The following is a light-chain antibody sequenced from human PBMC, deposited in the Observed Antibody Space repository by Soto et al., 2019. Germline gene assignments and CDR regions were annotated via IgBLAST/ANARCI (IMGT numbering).Light chain of an antibody. CDR1: QSVGNY. CDR2: DAS. Sequence: ETVWTQSPAILSLSPGERATLSCRASQSVGNYLAWYQQKSGQAPRLLISDASDRAPGIPARFSGSGSGTDFTLTISSLEPEDFAVYYCQQRSSWPLTFGGGTTVDVK. CDR3: QQRSSWPLT. V-gene: IGKV3-11*01. J-gene: IGKJ4*01.